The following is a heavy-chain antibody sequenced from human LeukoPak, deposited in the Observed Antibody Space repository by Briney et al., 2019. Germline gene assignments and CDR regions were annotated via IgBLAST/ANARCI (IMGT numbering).Heavy chain of an antibody. Sequence: GGSLRLSCAASGFTFSNAWMSWVRQAPGKGLEWVGRIKSKTDGGTTDYAAPVKGRFTISRDDSKNTLYLQTNSLKTEDTAVYYCTTAELWFGEFDYWGQGTLVTVSS. CDR2: IKSKTDGGTT. V-gene: IGHV3-15*01. CDR1: GFTFSNAW. J-gene: IGHJ4*02. CDR3: TTAELWFGEFDY. D-gene: IGHD3-10*01.